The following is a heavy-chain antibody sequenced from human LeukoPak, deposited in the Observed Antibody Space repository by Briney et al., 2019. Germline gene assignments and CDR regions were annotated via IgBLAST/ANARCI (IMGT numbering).Heavy chain of an antibody. J-gene: IGHJ4*02. D-gene: IGHD5-12*01. V-gene: IGHV5-51*01. CDR3: ARHDGYSGYDPLGYFDY. Sequence: GESPKISCKGSGYSFTSYWIGWVRQMPGKGLEWMGIIYPGDSDTRYSPSFQGQVTISADKSISTAYLQWSSLKASDTAMYYCARHDGYSGYDPLGYFDYWGQGTLVTVSS. CDR1: GYSFTSYW. CDR2: IYPGDSDT.